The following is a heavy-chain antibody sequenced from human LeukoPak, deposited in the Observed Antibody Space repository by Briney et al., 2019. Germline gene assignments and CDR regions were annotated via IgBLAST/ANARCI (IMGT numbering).Heavy chain of an antibody. CDR3: ARDSYGMDV. CDR2: ISYDGSNK. V-gene: IGHV3-30-3*01. Sequence: GGSLRLSCAASGFTFSSYAMHWVRQAPGKGLEWVAVISYDGSNKYYADSVKGRFTISRDNSKNALYLQMNSLRAEDTAVYYCARDSYGMDVWGQGTTVTVSS. CDR1: GFTFSSYA. J-gene: IGHJ6*02.